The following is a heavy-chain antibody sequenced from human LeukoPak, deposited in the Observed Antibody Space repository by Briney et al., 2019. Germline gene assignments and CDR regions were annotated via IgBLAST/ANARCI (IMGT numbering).Heavy chain of an antibody. CDR2: INHSGST. CDR3: ARVRAYYYDSSGYYYYYGMDV. J-gene: IGHJ6*02. D-gene: IGHD3-22*01. CDR1: GGSFSGYY. Sequence: KTSETLSLTCAVYGGSFSGYYWSWIRQPPGKGLEWIGEINHSGSTNYNPSLKSRVTISVGTSKNQFSLKLSSVTAADTAVYYCARVRAYYYDSSGYYYYYGMDVWGQGTTVTVSS. V-gene: IGHV4-34*01.